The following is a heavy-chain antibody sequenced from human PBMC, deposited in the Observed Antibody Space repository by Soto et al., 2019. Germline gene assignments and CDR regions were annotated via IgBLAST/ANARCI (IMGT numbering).Heavy chain of an antibody. CDR3: ARDYCTNGVCQKKGAFDI. J-gene: IGHJ3*02. CDR1: GFTFSSYA. V-gene: IGHV1-69*01. Sequence: VQLLESGGGLVQPGGSLRLSCAASGFTFSSYAISWVRQAPGQGLEWMGGIIPIFGTANYAQKFKGRVTITADESTSTADMELSSVSSEDTAVYYCARDYCTNGVCQKKGAFDIWGQGTMVTVSS. CDR2: IIPIFGTA. D-gene: IGHD2-8*01.